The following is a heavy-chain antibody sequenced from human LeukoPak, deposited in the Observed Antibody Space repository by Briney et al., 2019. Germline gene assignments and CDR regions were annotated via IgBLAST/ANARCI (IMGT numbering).Heavy chain of an antibody. CDR1: GGSISSGDYY. J-gene: IGHJ3*02. D-gene: IGHD1-1*01. Sequence: SETLSLTCTVSGGSISSGDYYWSWIRQPPGKGLEWIGYIYYSGSTYYNPSLKSRVTISVDTSKNQFSLKLSSVTAADTAVYYCARESKTGTTSGVGPDAFDIWGQGTMVTVSS. CDR3: ARESKTGTTSGVGPDAFDI. CDR2: IYYSGST. V-gene: IGHV4-30-4*01.